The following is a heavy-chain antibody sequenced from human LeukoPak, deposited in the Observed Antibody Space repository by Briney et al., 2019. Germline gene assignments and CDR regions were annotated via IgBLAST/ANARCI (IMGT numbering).Heavy chain of an antibody. CDR2: IIPIFGTA. J-gene: IGHJ5*02. D-gene: IGHD2-2*02. Sequence: SVNVSFKASGGTFSSYAISWVRQAPGQGLEWMGGIIPIFGTANYAQKFQGRVTITADESTSTAYMELSSLRSEDTAVYYCARSAAIGRWFDPWGQGTLVTVSS. CDR1: GGTFSSYA. CDR3: ARSAAIGRWFDP. V-gene: IGHV1-69*13.